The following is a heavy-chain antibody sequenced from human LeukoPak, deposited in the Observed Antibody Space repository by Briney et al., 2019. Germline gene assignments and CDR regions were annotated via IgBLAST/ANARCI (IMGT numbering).Heavy chain of an antibody. J-gene: IGHJ6*03. CDR3: ARHNGFDRGYYYYMDV. CDR2: VYISVIT. CDR1: GRFINSYY. D-gene: IGHD3-9*01. Sequence: SDTLSLTCTVSGRFINSYYWSWSPQPAQKGLEWIGRVYISVITNYNPSLKSRITMSVDTSKKQFSLKLTSVTAEATAVYYCARHNGFDRGYYYYMDVWGKGTTVTVSS. V-gene: IGHV4-4*07.